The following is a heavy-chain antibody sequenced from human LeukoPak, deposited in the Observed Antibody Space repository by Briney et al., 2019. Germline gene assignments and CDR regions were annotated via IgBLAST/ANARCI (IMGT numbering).Heavy chain of an antibody. D-gene: IGHD5-18*01. Sequence: GGSLRLSSLASGFTFSNYSMSWVRQAPGKGLEGLANVNTDEREKYYGDSVKGRFTISRDNAKTSLYLQMNSRRADDTAVYYCASPGSVGDTGMPDYWGKGTLVTVSS. CDR3: ASPGSVGDTGMPDY. J-gene: IGHJ4*02. CDR2: VNTDEREK. V-gene: IGHV3-7*01. CDR1: GFTFSNYS.